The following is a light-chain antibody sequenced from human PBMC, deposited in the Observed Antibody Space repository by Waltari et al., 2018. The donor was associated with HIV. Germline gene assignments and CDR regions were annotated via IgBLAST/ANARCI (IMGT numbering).Light chain of an antibody. J-gene: IGLJ1*01. CDR1: SSDVGCYNS. Sequence: QSALTQPASVSGSPGQSITISCTGTSSDVGCYNSVSWYQLHPGKAPKLMIYSVSNRPPGVSNRFSGSKDDNTASLTISGLHADDEADYYCSSYTSTSTVYVFGTGTEVTVL. CDR2: SVS. CDR3: SSYTSTSTVYV. V-gene: IGLV2-14*03.